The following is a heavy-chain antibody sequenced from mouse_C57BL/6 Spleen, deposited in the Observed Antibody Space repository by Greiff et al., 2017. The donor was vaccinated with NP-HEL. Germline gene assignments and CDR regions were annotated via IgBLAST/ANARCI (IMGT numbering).Heavy chain of an antibody. Sequence: EVKLQQSGPELVKPGASVKISCKASGYSFTGYYMNWVKQSPEKSLEWIGEINPSTGGTTYNQKFKAKASLTVDKSSSTAYMQLKSLTSEDSAVYYCARRDYFDYWGQGTTLTVSS. V-gene: IGHV1-42*01. CDR2: INPSTGGT. CDR3: ARRDYFDY. J-gene: IGHJ2*01. CDR1: GYSFTGYY.